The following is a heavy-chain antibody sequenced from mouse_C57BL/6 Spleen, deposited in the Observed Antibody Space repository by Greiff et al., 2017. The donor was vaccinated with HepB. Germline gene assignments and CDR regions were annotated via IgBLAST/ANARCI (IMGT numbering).Heavy chain of an antibody. Sequence: QVQLQQSGAELMKPGASVKLSCKATGYTFTGYWIEWVKQRPGHGLEWIGESVPGNGSTNYNEKFKGKATFTADTSTNTAYMQLSSLTTADSAIYYCARSRDYYDSSQYFDYWGQGTTLTVSS. CDR2: SVPGNGST. D-gene: IGHD1-1*01. V-gene: IGHV1-9*01. CDR3: ARSRDYYDSSQYFDY. J-gene: IGHJ2*01. CDR1: GYTFTGYW.